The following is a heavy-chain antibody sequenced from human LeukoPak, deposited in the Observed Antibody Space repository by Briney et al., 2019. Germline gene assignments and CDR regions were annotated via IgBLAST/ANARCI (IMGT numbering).Heavy chain of an antibody. CDR3: AREITWHMDV. D-gene: IGHD1-14*01. V-gene: IGHV4-39*07. CDR1: GGSISSSSYY. J-gene: IGHJ6*03. CDR2: IHYSGST. Sequence: SETLSLTCTVSGGSISSSSYYWGWIRQPPGKGLEWIGGIHYSGSTYYNPSLKSRVTVSIDTSKNQFSLKLSSVTAADTAAYYCAREITWHMDVWGKGTTVTVSS.